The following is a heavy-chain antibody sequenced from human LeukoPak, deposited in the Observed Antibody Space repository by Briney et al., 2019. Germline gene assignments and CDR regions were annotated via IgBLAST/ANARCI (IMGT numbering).Heavy chain of an antibody. V-gene: IGHV3-30*04. CDR3: AREVGGPSSSWIDY. J-gene: IGHJ4*02. Sequence: PGRSLRLSCAASGFTFSSYAMHWVRQAPGKGLEWVAVISYDGSNKYYADSVKGRFTISRDNSKNTLYLQMNSLRAEDTAVYYCAREVGGPSSSWIDYWGQGTLVTVSS. CDR2: ISYDGSNK. CDR1: GFTFSSYA. D-gene: IGHD6-13*01.